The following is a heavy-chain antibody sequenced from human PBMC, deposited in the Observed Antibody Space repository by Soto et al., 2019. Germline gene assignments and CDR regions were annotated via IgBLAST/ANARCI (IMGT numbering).Heavy chain of an antibody. V-gene: IGHV3-23*01. CDR1: GYTFTTYA. J-gene: IGHJ4*02. D-gene: IGHD4-17*01. CDR2: ISSSGDIP. CDR3: AKVNSIVGDGDHDY. Sequence: EVQLLESGGGLVQPGGSLRLSCAASGYTFTTYAMSWVRQAPGKGLEGVSGISSSGDIPYYADSVKGRFTISRDQSKKTVYLQMNSLRAGDTAVYYCAKVNSIVGDGDHDYWGQGTLVSVSS.